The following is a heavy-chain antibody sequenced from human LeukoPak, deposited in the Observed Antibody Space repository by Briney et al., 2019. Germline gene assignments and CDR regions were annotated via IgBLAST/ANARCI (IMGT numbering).Heavy chain of an antibody. CDR1: GGSISSYY. CDR3: ASMVWGSYRPYFDY. J-gene: IGHJ4*02. V-gene: IGHV4-59*08. CDR2: IYYSGST. D-gene: IGHD3-16*02. Sequence: SETLSLTCTVSGGSISSYYWSWIRQPPGKGLEWIGYIYYSGSTNYNPSLKSRVTISVDTSKNQFSLKLSSVTAADTAVYYCASMVWGSYRPYFDYWGQGTLVTVPS.